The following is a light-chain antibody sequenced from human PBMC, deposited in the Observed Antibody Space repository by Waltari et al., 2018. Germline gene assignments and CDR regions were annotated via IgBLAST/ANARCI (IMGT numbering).Light chain of an antibody. CDR3: QQRRNWPLT. CDR2: GAS. CDR1: QSVNNY. V-gene: IGKV3-11*01. J-gene: IGKJ4*01. Sequence: DIVLTQSPATLSLSPGERAPLPCRASQSVNNYLAWYQQKPGQAPRLLSYGASNRATGIPARFSGSGSGTDFTLTISTLEPEDFAVYYCQQRRNWPLTFGGGTKVEIK.